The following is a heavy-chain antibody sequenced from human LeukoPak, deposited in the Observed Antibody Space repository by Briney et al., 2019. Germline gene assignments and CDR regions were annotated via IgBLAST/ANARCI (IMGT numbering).Heavy chain of an antibody. CDR1: GYTFTSYD. J-gene: IGHJ6*02. CDR3: ANYYDSSYGMDV. D-gene: IGHD3-22*01. Sequence: ASVKVSCKASGYTFTSYDINWVRQATGQGLEWMGWMNPNSGNTGYAQKFQGRVTMTRNTSISTAYMELSSLRSEDTAVYYCANYYDSSYGMDVWGQGTTVTVSS. CDR2: MNPNSGNT. V-gene: IGHV1-8*01.